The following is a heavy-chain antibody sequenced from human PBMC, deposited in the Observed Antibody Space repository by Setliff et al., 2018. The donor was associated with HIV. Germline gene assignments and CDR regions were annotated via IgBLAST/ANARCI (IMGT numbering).Heavy chain of an antibody. D-gene: IGHD5-12*01. J-gene: IGHJ6*03. CDR1: GGSISSYF. CDR2: INHSGST. CDR3: ARGATLLPGYSDRWEYFYMDV. V-gene: IGHV4-34*01. Sequence: SETLSLTCTVSGGSISSYFWSWIRQPPGKGLEWIGEINHSGSTHYNPPLKSRATISVDTSKNQFSLRLNSVTAADTAVYYCARGATLLPGYSDRWEYFYMDVWGKGTTVTVSS.